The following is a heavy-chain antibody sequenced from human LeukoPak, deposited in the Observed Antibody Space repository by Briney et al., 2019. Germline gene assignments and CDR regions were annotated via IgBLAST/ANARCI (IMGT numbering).Heavy chain of an antibody. CDR3: ARVSPRELSYNFDP. CDR1: GYTFTSYG. Sequence: ASVKVSCKASGYTFTSYGISWVRQAPGQGLEWMGWISAYNGNTNYAQKLQGRVTITTDTSTSTAYMELRSLRSDDTAVYYCARVSPRELSYNFDPWGQGTLVTVSS. CDR2: ISAYNGNT. J-gene: IGHJ5*02. V-gene: IGHV1-18*01. D-gene: IGHD3-16*02.